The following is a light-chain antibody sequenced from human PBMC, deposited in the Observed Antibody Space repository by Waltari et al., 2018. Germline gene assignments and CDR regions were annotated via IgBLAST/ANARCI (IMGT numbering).Light chain of an antibody. CDR1: SSDVRAYDY. CDR3: TSYTTSRTWV. Sequence: QSALTQPASVSGSPAQSTPISCTGTSSDVRAYDYVSWYQQKPAKAPQLIIYEVRDRPPGVPNRFSGSKSGYTAFLTISGLQAEDEADYYCTSYTTSRTWVFGGGTKLTVL. CDR2: EVR. V-gene: IGLV2-14*01. J-gene: IGLJ3*02.